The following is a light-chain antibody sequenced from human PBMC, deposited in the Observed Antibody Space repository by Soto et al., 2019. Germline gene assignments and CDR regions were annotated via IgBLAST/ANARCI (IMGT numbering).Light chain of an antibody. CDR2: GAS. CDR3: QQYNNWPPDRT. CDR1: QSVGSN. J-gene: IGKJ1*01. V-gene: IGKV3-15*01. Sequence: EIVMTQSPATLSVTPGERATLSCKASQSVGSNLAWYQQKPGQAPRLLIYGASTRATGIPARFSGSGSGTEFTLTISCLQSEVFAIYFCQQYNNWPPDRTFGQGTKVEIK.